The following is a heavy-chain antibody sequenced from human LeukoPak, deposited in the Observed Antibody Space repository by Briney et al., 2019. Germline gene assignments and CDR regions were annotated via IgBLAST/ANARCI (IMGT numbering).Heavy chain of an antibody. D-gene: IGHD5-12*01. CDR1: GYTFTSYG. CDR2: ISAYNGNT. CDR3: ARGLAATIHYWFDP. J-gene: IGHJ5*02. Sequence: ASVKVSCKASGYTFTSYGISWVRQAPGQGLEWMGWISAYNGNTNYAQKLQGRVTMSTDTSTSTAYMELRSLRSDDTAVYYCARGLAATIHYWFDPWGQGTLVTVSS. V-gene: IGHV1-18*01.